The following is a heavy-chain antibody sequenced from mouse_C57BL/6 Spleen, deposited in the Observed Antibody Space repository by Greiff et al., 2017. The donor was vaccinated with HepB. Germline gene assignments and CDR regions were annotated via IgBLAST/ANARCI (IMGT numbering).Heavy chain of an antibody. Sequence: VKLVESGPGLVQPSQSLSITCTVSGFSLTSYGVHWVRQSPGKGLEWLGVIWSGGSTDYNAAFISRLSISKDNSKSQVFFKMNSLQADDTAIYYCARIYYGYDVDYAMDYWGQGTSVTVSS. D-gene: IGHD2-2*01. CDR2: IWSGGST. CDR3: ARIYYGYDVDYAMDY. J-gene: IGHJ4*01. CDR1: GFSLTSYG. V-gene: IGHV2-2*01.